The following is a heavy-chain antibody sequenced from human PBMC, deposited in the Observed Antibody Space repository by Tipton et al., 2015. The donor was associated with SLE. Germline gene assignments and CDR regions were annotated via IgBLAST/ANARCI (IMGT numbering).Heavy chain of an antibody. CDR1: GGSISSGSYY. Sequence: TLSLTCTVSGGSISSGSYYWSWIRQPAGKGLEWIGRIYTSGSTNYNPSLKSRVTISVDTSKNQFSLKLSSVTAADTAVYYCARVKDGWLRFEAFDIWGQGTMVTVSS. D-gene: IGHD5-12*01. V-gene: IGHV4-61*02. J-gene: IGHJ3*02. CDR3: ARVKDGWLRFEAFDI. CDR2: IYTSGST.